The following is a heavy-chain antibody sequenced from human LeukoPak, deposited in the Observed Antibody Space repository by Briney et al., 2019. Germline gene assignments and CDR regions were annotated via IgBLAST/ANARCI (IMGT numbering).Heavy chain of an antibody. D-gene: IGHD3-22*01. CDR3: ARDEVYYYDSSGYSRGFWYFDL. J-gene: IGHJ2*01. CDR1: GFTFSSYS. CDR2: ISSSSSYI. Sequence: RGSLRLSCAASGFTFSSYSMNWVRQAPGKGLEWVSSISSSSSYIYYADSVKGRFTISRDNAKNSLYLQMNSLRAEDTAVYYCARDEVYYYDSSGYSRGFWYFDLWGRGTLVTVSS. V-gene: IGHV3-21*01.